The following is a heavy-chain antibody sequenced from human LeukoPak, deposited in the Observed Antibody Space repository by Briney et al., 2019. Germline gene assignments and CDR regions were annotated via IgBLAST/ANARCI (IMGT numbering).Heavy chain of an antibody. Sequence: GGSLRLSCAASGFTFSSYGMHWVRQAPGKGLEWVAFISYDGTNKYYADSVKGRFTISRDNSKNTLYLQMNSLRAEDTAVYYCAKGATSSVMVSFDYWGQGTLVTVSS. CDR1: GFTFSSYG. V-gene: IGHV3-30*18. CDR2: ISYDGTNK. CDR3: AKGATSSVMVSFDY. D-gene: IGHD1-26*01. J-gene: IGHJ4*02.